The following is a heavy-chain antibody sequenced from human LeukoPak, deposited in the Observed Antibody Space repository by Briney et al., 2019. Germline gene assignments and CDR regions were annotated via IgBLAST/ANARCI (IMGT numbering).Heavy chain of an antibody. CDR2: VHPNSGNT. D-gene: IGHD1-14*01. CDR3: ARGPRNDP. CDR1: GYPFTTWE. V-gene: IGHV1-8*01. J-gene: IGHJ5*02. Sequence: AASVKVSCKTSGYPFTTWEIIWVRQAAGQGLEWMGWVHPNSGNTAYAQKFQGRVTMTRDTSISTAYMELSGLRDTAVYFCARGPRNDPWGQGTLVTVSS.